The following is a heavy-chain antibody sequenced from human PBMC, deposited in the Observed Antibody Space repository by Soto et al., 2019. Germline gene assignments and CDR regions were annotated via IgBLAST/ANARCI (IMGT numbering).Heavy chain of an antibody. V-gene: IGHV1-69*01. Sequence: QVQLVQSGAEVKKPGSSVKVSCKASGGTFSSYAISWGRQAPGQGLEWMGGIIPIFGTANYAQKFQGRVTITADESTSTAYMELSSLRSEDTAVYYCASGYSSSWYGRGYYYYGMDVWGQGTTVTVSS. CDR2: IIPIFGTA. J-gene: IGHJ6*02. D-gene: IGHD6-13*01. CDR3: ASGYSSSWYGRGYYYYGMDV. CDR1: GGTFSSYA.